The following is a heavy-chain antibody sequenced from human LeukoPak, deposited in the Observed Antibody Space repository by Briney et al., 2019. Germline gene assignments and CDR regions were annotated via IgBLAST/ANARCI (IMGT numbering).Heavy chain of an antibody. Sequence: SVKVSCKASGGTFSSYAISWVRQAPGQGLEWMGGIIPIFGTANYAQKFQERVTITRDMSTSTAYMELSSLRSEDTAVYYCAALLGGAQSYYFDYWGQGTLVTVSS. D-gene: IGHD3-16*01. V-gene: IGHV1-69*05. CDR2: IIPIFGTA. CDR3: AALLGGAQSYYFDY. J-gene: IGHJ4*02. CDR1: GGTFSSYA.